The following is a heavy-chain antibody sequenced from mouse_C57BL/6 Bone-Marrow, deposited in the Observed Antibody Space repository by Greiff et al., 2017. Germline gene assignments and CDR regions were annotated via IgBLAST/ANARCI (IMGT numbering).Heavy chain of an antibody. CDR1: GYTFTDYN. J-gene: IGHJ1*03. CDR3: ASHNYYGMDV. Sequence: VQLQQSGPELVKPGASVTMSCKASGYTFTDYNMHWVKQSHGKSLEWIGYINPNNGGTSYNQKFKGKATLTVNKSSSTAYMELRSLTAEDSAVYYCASHNYYGMDVWGTGTTVTVSS. D-gene: IGHD1-1*01. V-gene: IGHV1-22*01. CDR2: INPNNGGT.